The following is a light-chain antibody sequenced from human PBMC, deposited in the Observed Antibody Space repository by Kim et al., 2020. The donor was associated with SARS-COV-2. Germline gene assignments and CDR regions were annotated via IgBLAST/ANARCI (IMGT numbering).Light chain of an antibody. CDR1: TCGIDDNY. Sequence: GKNGNLHRHRRTCGIDDNYGGGHQPRPGGVPTTVIYEDDQRPSGVSDRFSGSIDNSSNSASLTISGLRTEDEADYYCQSYNRDNVIFGGGTQLTVL. CDR3: QSYNRDNVI. J-gene: IGLJ2*01. V-gene: IGLV6-57*02. CDR2: EDD.